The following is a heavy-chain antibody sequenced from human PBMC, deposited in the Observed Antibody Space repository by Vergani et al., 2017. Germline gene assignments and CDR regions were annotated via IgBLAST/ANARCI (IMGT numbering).Heavy chain of an antibody. CDR3: ARVFSPSAFWYLDL. CDR1: GDSTDSVSYY. J-gene: IGHJ2*01. CDR2: IYASGNT. V-gene: IGHV4-61*02. Sequence: QVQLQESGPGLVKPSQTLSLTCTVSGDSTDSVSYYWTWIRQPAGKGLEWIGRIYASGNTNYNPSLRSRVIMSVDTSKNQISLKLTSVTAADTAVYYCARVFSPSAFWYLDLWGRGTLVTVSS. D-gene: IGHD2/OR15-2a*01.